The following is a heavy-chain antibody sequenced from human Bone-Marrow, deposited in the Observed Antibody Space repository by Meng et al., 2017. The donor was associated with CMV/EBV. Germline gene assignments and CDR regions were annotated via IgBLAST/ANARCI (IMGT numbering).Heavy chain of an antibody. CDR3: AKDYDSSGYYSVYFDY. CDR2: ISSSGSTI. J-gene: IGHJ4*02. Sequence: GGSLRLSCAASGFTFSDYYMSWIRQAPGKGLEWVSYISSSGSTIYYADSVKGRFTISRDNAKNSLYLQMNSLRAEDTAVYYCAKDYDSSGYYSVYFDYWGQGTLVTVSS. D-gene: IGHD3-22*01. CDR1: GFTFSDYY. V-gene: IGHV3-11*04.